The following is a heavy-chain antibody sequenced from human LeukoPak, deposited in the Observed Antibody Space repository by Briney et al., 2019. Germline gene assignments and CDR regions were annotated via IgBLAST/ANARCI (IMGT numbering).Heavy chain of an antibody. Sequence: SETLSLTCTVSGGSISSSSYYWGWIRQPPGKGLEWIGSIYYSGSTYYNPSLKSRVTISVDTSKNQFSLKLSSVTAADTAVYYCARGPKYSSSWFLFDYWGQGTLVTVSS. CDR3: ARGPKYSSSWFLFDY. V-gene: IGHV4-39*07. CDR1: GGSISSSSYY. CDR2: IYYSGST. D-gene: IGHD6-13*01. J-gene: IGHJ4*02.